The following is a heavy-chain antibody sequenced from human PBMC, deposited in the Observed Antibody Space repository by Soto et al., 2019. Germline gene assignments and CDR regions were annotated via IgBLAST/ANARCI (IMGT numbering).Heavy chain of an antibody. CDR3: AADVLTYSYDSSGYYFDGFDT. D-gene: IGHD3-22*01. J-gene: IGHJ3*02. CDR1: GFTFSNAW. CDR2: IKSKTDGGTT. Sequence: GGSLRLSCAASGFTFSNAWMSWVRQAPGKGLEWVGRIKSKTDGGTTDYAAPVKGRFTISRDDSKNTVYMEMSSLRSEDSAVLYCAADVLTYSYDSSGYYFDGFDTWGQGTMVTVSS. V-gene: IGHV3-15*01.